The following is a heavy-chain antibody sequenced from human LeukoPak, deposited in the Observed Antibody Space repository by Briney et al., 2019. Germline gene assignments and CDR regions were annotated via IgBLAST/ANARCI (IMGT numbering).Heavy chain of an antibody. CDR2: ISNSGGGT. Sequence: GGSLRLSCAASGFTFSSYAMSWVRQAPGKGLEWVSGISNSGGGTDYADSVRGRFTISRDNPKNTLFLQMNSLRAEDTAVYYCAKAGCSSNTCYDAFDSCGQGTMATVSS. CDR1: GFTFSSYA. J-gene: IGHJ3*02. D-gene: IGHD2-2*01. V-gene: IGHV3-23*01. CDR3: AKAGCSSNTCYDAFDS.